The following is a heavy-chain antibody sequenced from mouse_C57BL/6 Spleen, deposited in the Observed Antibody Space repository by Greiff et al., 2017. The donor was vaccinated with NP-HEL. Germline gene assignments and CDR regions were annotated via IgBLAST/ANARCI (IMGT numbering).Heavy chain of an antibody. V-gene: IGHV1-50*01. CDR1: GYTFTSYW. CDR3: ARGTTVVASPFDY. Sequence: VQLQQPGAELVKPGASVKLSCKASGYTFTSYWMQWVKQRPGQGLEWIGEIDPSDSYTNYNQKFKGKATLTVDTSSSTAYMQLSSLTSEDSAVYYCARGTTVVASPFDYWGQGTTRTVSS. D-gene: IGHD1-1*01. J-gene: IGHJ2*01. CDR2: IDPSDSYT.